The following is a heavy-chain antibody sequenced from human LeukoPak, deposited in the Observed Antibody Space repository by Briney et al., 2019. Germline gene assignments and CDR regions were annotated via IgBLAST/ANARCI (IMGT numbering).Heavy chain of an antibody. D-gene: IGHD2-15*01. V-gene: IGHV4-39*01. CDR2: IYYSGST. J-gene: IGHJ4*02. Sequence: PSETLSLTCTVSGGSISSSSYYWGWIRQPPGKGLEWIGSIYYSGSTYYNPSLKSRVTISVDTSKNQFSLKLSSVTAADTAVYYRARQLVVVAATAAPLTYYFDYWGQGTLVTVSS. CDR1: GGSISSSSYY. CDR3: ARQLVVVAATAAPLTYYFDY.